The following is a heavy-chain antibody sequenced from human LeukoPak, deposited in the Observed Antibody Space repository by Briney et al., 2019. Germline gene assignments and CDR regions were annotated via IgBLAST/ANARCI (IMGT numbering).Heavy chain of an antibody. CDR2: RHYSGST. V-gene: IGHV4-61*01. CDR3: ARDPSGYFNY. D-gene: IGHD3-22*01. J-gene: IGHJ4*02. Sequence: SETLSLTCTVSGGSVSSGNYYWSWIRQPPGKGLVWIGYRHYSGSTNYNPSLKSRVTISVDTSKNQFSLKLSSVTAADTAVYYCARDPSGYFNYWGQGTLATVSS. CDR1: GGSVSSGNYY.